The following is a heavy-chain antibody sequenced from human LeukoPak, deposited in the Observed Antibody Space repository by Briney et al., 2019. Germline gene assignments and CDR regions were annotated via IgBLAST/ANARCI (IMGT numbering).Heavy chain of an antibody. CDR3: ARARRGKLDY. CDR2: INAGNGNT. CDR1: GYTLTELS. D-gene: IGHD3-10*01. J-gene: IGHJ4*02. Sequence: GASVKVSCKVSGYTLTELSMHWVRQAPGKGLEWMGWINAGNGNTKYSQKFQGRVTITRDTSASTAYMELSSLRSEDTAVYYCARARRGKLDYWGQGTLVTVSS. V-gene: IGHV1-3*01.